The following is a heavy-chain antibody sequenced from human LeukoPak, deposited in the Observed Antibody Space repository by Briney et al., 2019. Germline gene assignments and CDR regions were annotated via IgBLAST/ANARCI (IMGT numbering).Heavy chain of an antibody. CDR3: AKRNTMVRGGPCFDY. D-gene: IGHD3-10*01. CDR2: IFGNGDTT. Sequence: GGSLRLSCAASGFLFSSYAMSWGRAAPGKGLEWVSIIFGNGDTTYYADSVKGRFTVSRDNSKDTLYLQMNDLRPDDTAIYYCAKRNTMVRGGPCFDYWGQGLLVTVSS. J-gene: IGHJ4*02. V-gene: IGHV3-23*01. CDR1: GFLFSSYA.